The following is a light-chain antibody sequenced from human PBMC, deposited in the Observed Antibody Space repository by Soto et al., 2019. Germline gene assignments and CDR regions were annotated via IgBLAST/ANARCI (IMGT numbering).Light chain of an antibody. V-gene: IGKV3-20*01. J-gene: IGKJ1*01. CDR1: QSVTNNY. CDR2: GAS. CDR3: QHYGNSPT. Sequence: DIVLTQSPGPLSLSPGERATLSCRASQSVTNNYLAWYQQKPGQAPRLLIDGASSRATGVPDRFSGSGSGTDFTLSISRLEPEDFAVYWCQHYGNSPTFGQGTKVDIK.